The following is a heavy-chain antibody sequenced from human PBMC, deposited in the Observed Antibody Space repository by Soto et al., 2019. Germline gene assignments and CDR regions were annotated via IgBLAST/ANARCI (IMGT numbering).Heavy chain of an antibody. CDR2: IFSNDEK. CDR1: GFSLSNARMG. J-gene: IGHJ5*02. Sequence: QVTLKASGPVLVKPTEPLTLTCTVSGFSLSNARMGVSWIRQPPGKALEWLAPIFSNDEKSCSTSLKSRLTSSKDTSKSQVGLTMTNMDPVDTATYYCARIFDGGAYYDFWSGYDTTDNWFDPWGQGTLVTVSS. D-gene: IGHD3-3*01. V-gene: IGHV2-26*01. CDR3: ARIFDGGAYYDFWSGYDTTDNWFDP.